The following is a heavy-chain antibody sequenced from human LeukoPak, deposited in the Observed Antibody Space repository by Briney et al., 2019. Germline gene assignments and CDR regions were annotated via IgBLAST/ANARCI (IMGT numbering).Heavy chain of an antibody. CDR1: GFTFNNYW. J-gene: IGHJ4*02. CDR3: ASLVY. CDR2: IKQDGSEK. D-gene: IGHD3-16*01. Sequence: PGGSLRLSCTASGFTFNNYWMSWVRQASGKGLEWVANIKQDGSEKYYVDSVKGRFTISRDNAKNSLYLQMNSLRAEDTAVYYCASLVYWGQGTLVTVSS. V-gene: IGHV3-7*01.